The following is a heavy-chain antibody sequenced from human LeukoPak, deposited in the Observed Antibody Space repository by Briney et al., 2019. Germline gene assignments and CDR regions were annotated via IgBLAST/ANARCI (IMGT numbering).Heavy chain of an antibody. CDR3: AKDRTIFGVVTRYYFDY. V-gene: IGHV3-23*01. J-gene: IGHJ4*02. Sequence: GGSLRLSCAASGFTFNNYAMNWVRQAPGKGLEWVSTISGGGDRTHYADSVKGRFTISRDNSKNTLYLQMNSLRAEDTAVYYCAKDRTIFGVVTRYYFDYWGQGTLVTVSS. D-gene: IGHD3-3*01. CDR2: ISGGGDRT. CDR1: GFTFNNYA.